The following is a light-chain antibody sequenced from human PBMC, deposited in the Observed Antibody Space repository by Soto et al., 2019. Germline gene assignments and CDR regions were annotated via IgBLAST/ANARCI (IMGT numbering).Light chain of an antibody. J-gene: IGLJ3*02. CDR2: VNSDGSH. Sequence: QSVLTQSPSASASLGASVKLTCTLSSGHSSYPIAWHQQQPEKGPRYLMTVNSDGSHSKGDGIPDRFSGSSSGTGRYLTISSLQSEDEADYYCQTWGTGIRVFGGGTKLTVL. CDR3: QTWGTGIRV. V-gene: IGLV4-69*01. CDR1: SGHSSYP.